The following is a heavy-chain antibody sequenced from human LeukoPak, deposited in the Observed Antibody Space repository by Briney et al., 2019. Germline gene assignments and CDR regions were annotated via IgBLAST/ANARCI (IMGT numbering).Heavy chain of an antibody. J-gene: IGHJ4*02. V-gene: IGHV3-23*01. CDR1: GFTFSSYA. CDR3: VKGGGNVRRYFEY. D-gene: IGHD4-23*01. CDR2: ISVNGGTT. Sequence: GGSLRLSCAASGFTFSSYAMTWVRQAPGKGLEWVSSISVNGGTTYYADSVKGRFTISRDSSKNTLYPQMNSLRAEDTAVYYCVKGGGNVRRYFEYWGQGTLVTVSS.